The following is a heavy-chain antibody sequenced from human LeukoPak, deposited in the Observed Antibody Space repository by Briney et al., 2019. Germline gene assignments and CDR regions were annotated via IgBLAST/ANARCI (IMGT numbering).Heavy chain of an antibody. D-gene: IGHD3-9*01. V-gene: IGHV1-2*02. Sequence: ASVKVSCKASGYTFTGYYMHWVRQAPGQGLEWMGWINPNSGGTNYAQKFQSRVTMTRDTSISTAYMELSRLRSDDTAVYYCAGDLVSGLPQFQHWGQGTLVTVSS. CDR1: GYTFTGYY. J-gene: IGHJ1*01. CDR2: INPNSGGT. CDR3: AGDLVSGLPQFQH.